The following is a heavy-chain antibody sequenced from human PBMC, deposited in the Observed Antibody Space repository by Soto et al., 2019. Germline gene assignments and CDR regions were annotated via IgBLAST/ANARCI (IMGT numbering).Heavy chain of an antibody. D-gene: IGHD2-15*01. CDR3: ARDSHLVVVAATDGAFAI. J-gene: IGHJ3*02. CDR1: GFTFSDYY. V-gene: IGHV3-11*01. CDR2: ISSSGSTI. Sequence: QVQLVESGGGLVKPGGSLRLSCAASGFTFSDYYMSCIRQAPGKVLEWVSYISSSGSTIYYADSVKGRFTISRDIAKHSPYLQMNSLRAEDTAVYYCARDSHLVVVAATDGAFAIWGQGTMVTVSS.